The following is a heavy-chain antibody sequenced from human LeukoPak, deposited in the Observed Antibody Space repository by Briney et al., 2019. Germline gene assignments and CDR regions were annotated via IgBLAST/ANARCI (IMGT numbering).Heavy chain of an antibody. CDR2: IYYCRST. CDR3: ARLQGALTTVGPVLDWYFDL. D-gene: IGHD4-23*01. J-gene: IGHJ2*01. CDR1: GASISSYY. V-gene: IGHV4-59*08. Sequence: SETLFLTCTVSGASISSYYWSWIRQPPGKGLEWIGYIYYCRSTSYNPSLKSRVTISVDTSKNQFSLKLSSVTAADTAVYYCARLQGALTTVGPVLDWYFDLWGRGTLVTV.